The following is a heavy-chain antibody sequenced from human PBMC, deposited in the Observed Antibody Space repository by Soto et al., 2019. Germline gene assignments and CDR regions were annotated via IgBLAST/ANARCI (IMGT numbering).Heavy chain of an antibody. CDR1: GGTFGAYS. CDR2: ISYSTTTI. D-gene: IGHD1-26*01. Sequence: EVQLVESGGGLVEPGGSLRLSCAASGGTFGAYSMNWDRQAPGKGPEWISYISYSTTTIFYAESVQCRFTVSRDNANNSLLLHMNSLRVEDTALYYCARMGGRHAFDIWGQGTMVTFSS. V-gene: IGHV3-48*01. J-gene: IGHJ3*02. CDR3: ARMGGRHAFDI.